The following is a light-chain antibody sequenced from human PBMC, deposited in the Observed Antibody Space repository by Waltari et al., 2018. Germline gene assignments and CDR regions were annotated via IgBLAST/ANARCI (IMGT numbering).Light chain of an antibody. V-gene: IGKV3-15*01. CDR1: QSVSSN. CDR2: GAS. J-gene: IGKJ1*01. CDR3: QQYNNWPPWT. Sequence: EIVMTQSPATLSVSPGERATLTCCASQSVSSNLAWYQQKPGQAPRLLIYGASTRATGIPARFSGSGSGTDFTLTSSNLQSEDFAVYYCQQYNNWPPWTFGQGTKVEIK.